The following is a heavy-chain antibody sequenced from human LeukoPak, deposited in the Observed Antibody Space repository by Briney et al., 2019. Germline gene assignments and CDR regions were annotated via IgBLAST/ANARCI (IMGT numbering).Heavy chain of an antibody. D-gene: IGHD3-22*01. Sequence: GGSLRLSCAASGFTFSSYAMHWVRQAPGQGLEWVAVISYDGSNKYYADSVKGRFTISRDNAKNSLYLQMSSLGAEDTAVYYCAREVSPTYYYDSSGYWDAFDIWGQGTMVTVSS. CDR1: GFTFSSYA. J-gene: IGHJ3*02. CDR2: ISYDGSNK. V-gene: IGHV3-30*04. CDR3: AREVSPTYYYDSSGYWDAFDI.